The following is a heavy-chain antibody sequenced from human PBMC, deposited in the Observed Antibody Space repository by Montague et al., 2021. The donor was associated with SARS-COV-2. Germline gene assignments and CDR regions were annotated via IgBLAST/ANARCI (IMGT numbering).Heavy chain of an antibody. CDR2: N. J-gene: IGHJ4*02. V-gene: IGHV6-1*01. CDR3: TREVWGFQDY. Sequence: NEYALSVKSRITITTDTSKNQLSLQLTSVTPEDTAEYYCTREVWGFQDYWGQGSLVTVSS. D-gene: IGHD3-16*01.